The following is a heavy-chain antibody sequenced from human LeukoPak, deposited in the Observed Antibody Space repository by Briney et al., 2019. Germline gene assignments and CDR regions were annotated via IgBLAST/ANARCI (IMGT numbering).Heavy chain of an antibody. D-gene: IGHD2-21*02. V-gene: IGHV1-8*01. CDR3: ARMGDGSLRGLDYYYGMDV. CDR2: MNPNSGNT. Sequence: ASVKVSCKASGYTFTSYDINWVRQATGQGLERMGWMNPNSGNTGYAQKFQGRVTMTRNTSISTAYMELSSLRSEDTAVYYCARMGDGSLRGLDYYYGMDVWGQGTTVTVSS. CDR1: GYTFTSYD. J-gene: IGHJ6*02.